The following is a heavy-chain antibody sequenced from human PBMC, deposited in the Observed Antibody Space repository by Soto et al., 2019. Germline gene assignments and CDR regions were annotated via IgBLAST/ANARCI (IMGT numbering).Heavy chain of an antibody. CDR3: ARGNWGTEGDWYFDL. CDR2: IWYDGSNK. V-gene: IGHV3-33*01. J-gene: IGHJ2*01. D-gene: IGHD7-27*01. Sequence: QVQLVESGGGVVQPGRSLRLSCAASGFTFSSYGMHWVRHAPGKGLEWVAVIWYDGSNKYYADSVKGRFTISRDNSKNTLYLQMNSLRAEDTAVYYCARGNWGTEGDWYFDLWGRGTLVTVSS. CDR1: GFTFSSYG.